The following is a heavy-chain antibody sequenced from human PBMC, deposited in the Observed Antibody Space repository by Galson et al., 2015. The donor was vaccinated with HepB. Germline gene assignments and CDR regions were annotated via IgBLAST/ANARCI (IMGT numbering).Heavy chain of an antibody. CDR2: ISYDGSNK. CDR3: AKRFYYYYGMDV. V-gene: IGHV3-30*18. CDR1: GFTFSSYG. J-gene: IGHJ6*02. Sequence: SLRLSCAASGFTFSSYGMHWVRQAPGKGLEWVAVISYDGSNKYYADSVKGRFTISRDNSKNTLYLQMNSLRAEDTAVYYCAKRFYYYYGMDVWGQGTTVTVSS.